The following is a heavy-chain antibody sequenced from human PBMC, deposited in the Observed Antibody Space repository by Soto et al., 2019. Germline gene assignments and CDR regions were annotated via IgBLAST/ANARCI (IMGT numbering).Heavy chain of an antibody. CDR3: ATLRGTGTNFVSAS. CDR1: GGSISNDDYY. D-gene: IGHD3-10*01. J-gene: IGHJ5*02. CDR2: IFYNGNA. Sequence: QVQLQESGPGLVMPSQTLSLTCTVSGGSISNDDYYWTWVRHHPGKGLEWIGYIFYNGNAYYTPSLKRRVTISVDTSENRFSVTLASVTAAHTPIYYCATLRGTGTNFVSASWHQGTLVNVSS. V-gene: IGHV4-31*03.